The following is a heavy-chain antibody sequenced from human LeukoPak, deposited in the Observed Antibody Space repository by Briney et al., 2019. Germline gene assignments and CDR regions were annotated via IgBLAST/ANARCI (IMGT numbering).Heavy chain of an antibody. CDR1: GFTFSSYE. CDR3: ARDNGAAAGLGGYYYGMDV. Sequence: GGSLRLSCAASGFTFSSYEMNWVRQAPGKGLEWVSYISSRGSTIYYADSVKGRFTISRDNAKNSLYLQMNSLRAEDTAVYYCARDNGAAAGLGGYYYGMDVWGKGTTVTVSS. CDR2: ISSRGSTI. V-gene: IGHV3-48*03. J-gene: IGHJ6*04. D-gene: IGHD6-13*01.